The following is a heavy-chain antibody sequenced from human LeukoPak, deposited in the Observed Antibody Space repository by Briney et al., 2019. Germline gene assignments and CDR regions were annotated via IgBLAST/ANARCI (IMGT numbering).Heavy chain of an antibody. D-gene: IGHD3-9*01. Sequence: GGSLRLSCAASGFTFSDYYMSWVRQAPGKGLEWGSYISSSGSTIYYADSVKGRFTISRDNAKNSLYLQMNSLRAEDTAVYYCARVQGYDILTGYFDYWGQGTLVTVSS. CDR1: GFTFSDYY. J-gene: IGHJ4*02. CDR3: ARVQGYDILTGYFDY. CDR2: ISSSGSTI. V-gene: IGHV3-11*04.